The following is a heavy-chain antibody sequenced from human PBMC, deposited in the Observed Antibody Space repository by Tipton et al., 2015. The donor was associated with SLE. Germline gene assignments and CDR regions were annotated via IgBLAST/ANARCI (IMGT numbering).Heavy chain of an antibody. J-gene: IGHJ6*03. V-gene: IGHV4-34*01. CDR3: ARAPGLDRDYYYYYYMDV. CDR1: GGSFSGYY. CDR2: IHYSGST. Sequence: TLSLTCAVSGGSFSGYYWSCVRQSPGKGLEWIGSIHYSGSTFYNPSLKSRVSISLDTSKNQFSLKLSSVTAADTAVYYCARAPGLDRDYYYYYYMDVWGKGTTVTVSS. D-gene: IGHD3/OR15-3a*01.